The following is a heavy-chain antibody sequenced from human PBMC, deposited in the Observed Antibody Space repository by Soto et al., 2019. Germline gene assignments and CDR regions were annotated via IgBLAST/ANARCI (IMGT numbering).Heavy chain of an antibody. V-gene: IGHV3-23*01. CDR3: AKDRYLDHDSRGYLFDN. CDR1: GFTFNIYA. D-gene: IGHD3-22*01. Sequence: EVQLLESGGDLIQPGGSLRLSCAASGFTFNIYAMTWVLQAPGKGLEWVSAISRYGDFTYYADSVEGRFTISRDNSKNTLYLQMNSLRAEDTAVYYCAKDRYLDHDSRGYLFDNWGQGTLVTVSS. CDR2: ISRYGDFT. J-gene: IGHJ4*02.